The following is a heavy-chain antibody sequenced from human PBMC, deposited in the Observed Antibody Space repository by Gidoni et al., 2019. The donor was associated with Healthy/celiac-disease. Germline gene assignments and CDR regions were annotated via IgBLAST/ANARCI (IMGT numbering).Heavy chain of an antibody. Sequence: QVQLVESGGGVVQPGRSLRLSCAASGFTFSSYGMHWVHQAPGKGLEWVAVIWYDGSNKYYADSVKGRFTISRDNSKNTLYLQMNSLRAEDTAVYYCAASTTAMVSGWFDPWGQGTLVTVSS. V-gene: IGHV3-33*01. D-gene: IGHD5-18*01. CDR3: AASTTAMVSGWFDP. CDR1: GFTFSSYG. J-gene: IGHJ5*02. CDR2: IWYDGSNK.